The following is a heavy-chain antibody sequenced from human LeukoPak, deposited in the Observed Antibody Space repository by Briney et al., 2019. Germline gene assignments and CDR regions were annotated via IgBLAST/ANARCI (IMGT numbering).Heavy chain of an antibody. Sequence: LSLTCAVYGGSFSGYYWNWIRQAPGKGLEWVSYISSSGSTIYYADSVKGRFTISRDNAKNSLYLQMNSLRAEDTAVYYCARASDYVAVGFYELDQYYFDYWGQGTLVTVSS. V-gene: IGHV3-11*01. J-gene: IGHJ4*02. D-gene: IGHD4-17*01. CDR3: ARASDYVAVGFYELDQYYFDY. CDR1: GGSFSGYY. CDR2: ISSSGSTI.